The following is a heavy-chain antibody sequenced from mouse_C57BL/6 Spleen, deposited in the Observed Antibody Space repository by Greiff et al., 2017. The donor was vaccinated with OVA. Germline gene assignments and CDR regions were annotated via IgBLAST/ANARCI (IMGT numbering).Heavy chain of an antibody. CDR1: GYTFTSYW. CDR3: ARFSSGYAMDY. J-gene: IGHJ4*01. Sequence: VQLQQPGAELVRPGSSVKLSCKASGYTFTSYWMHWVKQRPIQGLEWIGNIDPSDSETPYNQKFKDKAPLTVDKSSSPAYMQLSSLTSEDSAVYYCARFSSGYAMDYWGQGTSVTVSS. V-gene: IGHV1-52*01. D-gene: IGHD3-2*02. CDR2: IDPSDSET.